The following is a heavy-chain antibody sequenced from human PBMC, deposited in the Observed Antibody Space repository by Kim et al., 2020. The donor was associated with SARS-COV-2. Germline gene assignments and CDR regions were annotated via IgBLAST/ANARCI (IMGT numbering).Heavy chain of an antibody. J-gene: IGHJ4*02. D-gene: IGHD5-12*01. V-gene: IGHV1-2*02. Sequence: YAEMLQGRVTMTRDTSMRTAYMELSRLRSDDTAVYYCAAGGVEMATLFDYWGQGTLVTVSS. CDR3: AAGGVEMATLFDY.